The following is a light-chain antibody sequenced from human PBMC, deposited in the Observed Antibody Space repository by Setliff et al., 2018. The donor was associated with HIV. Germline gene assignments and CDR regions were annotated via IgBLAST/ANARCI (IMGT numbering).Light chain of an antibody. CDR1: SSDVGSSNR. V-gene: IGLV2-18*02. J-gene: IGLJ1*01. Sequence: QSALTQPRSVSGSPGQSVTTACTGTSSDVGSSNRVSWYQQPPGTAPRLMIYEVSSRPSGVPDRFSGSKSGNTASLTISGLQAEDEADYYCNSFTGSSTYVFGTGTKVTVL. CDR2: EVS. CDR3: NSFTGSSTYV.